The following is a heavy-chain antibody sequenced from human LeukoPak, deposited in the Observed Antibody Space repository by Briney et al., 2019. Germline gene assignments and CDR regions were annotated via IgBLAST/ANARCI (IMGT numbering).Heavy chain of an antibody. CDR3: ASARRRGSYYYYYYYMDV. D-gene: IGHD5-12*01. J-gene: IGHJ6*03. Sequence: SETLSLTCTVSGGSISSYYWSWIRQPPGKGLEWIGYIYYSGSTNYNPSLKSRVTISVDTSKNQFSLKLSSVTAADTAVYYCASARRRGSYYYYYYYMDVWGKGTTVTVSS. V-gene: IGHV4-59*01. CDR2: IYYSGST. CDR1: GGSISSYY.